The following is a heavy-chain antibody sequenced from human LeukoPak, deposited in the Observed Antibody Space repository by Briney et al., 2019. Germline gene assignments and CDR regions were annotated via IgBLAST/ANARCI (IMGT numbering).Heavy chain of an antibody. CDR3: ARDHIAAAGFYYFDY. D-gene: IGHD6-13*01. J-gene: IGHJ4*02. V-gene: IGHV4-34*01. CDR2: INHSGST. Sequence: SETLSLTCAVYGGSFSGYYWSWIRQPPGKGLEWIGEINHSGSTNYNPSLKSRVTISVDTSKNQFSLQLNSVTPEDTAVYYCARDHIAAAGFYYFDYWGQGTLVTVSS. CDR1: GGSFSGYY.